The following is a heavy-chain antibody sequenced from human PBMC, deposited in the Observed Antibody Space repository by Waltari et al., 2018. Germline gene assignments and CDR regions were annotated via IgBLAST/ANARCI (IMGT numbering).Heavy chain of an antibody. V-gene: IGHV1-69*05. Sequence: QVQLVQSGAEVKKPGSSVKVSCKASGGTFSSYAISWVRQAPGQGLEWMGGIIPIFGTANYAQKFQGRVTITTDESTSTAYMELSSLRSEDTAVYYCARERSSTMVQGVPYYFDYWGQGTLVTVSS. CDR3: ARERSSTMVQGVPYYFDY. J-gene: IGHJ4*02. CDR2: IIPIFGTA. CDR1: GGTFSSYA. D-gene: IGHD3-10*01.